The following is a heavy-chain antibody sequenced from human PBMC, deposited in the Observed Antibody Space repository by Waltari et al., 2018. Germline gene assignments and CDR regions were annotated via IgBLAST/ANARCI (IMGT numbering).Heavy chain of an antibody. V-gene: IGHV1-2*06. CDR2: INPNSGGT. J-gene: IGHJ5*02. D-gene: IGHD6-19*01. CDR1: GYTFTGYY. CDR3: ARGVSIAVAGTIWFDP. Sequence: QVQLVQSGAEVKKPGASVKVSCKASGYTFTGYYMHWVRQAPGQGLEWMGRINPNSGGTTYAQKCQGRVTMTRDTSISTAYMELSRLRSDDTAVYYCARGVSIAVAGTIWFDPWGQGTLVTVSS.